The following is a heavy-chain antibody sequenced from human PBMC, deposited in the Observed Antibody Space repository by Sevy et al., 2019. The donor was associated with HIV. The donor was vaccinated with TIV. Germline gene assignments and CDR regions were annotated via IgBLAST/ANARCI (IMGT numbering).Heavy chain of an antibody. CDR1: GFTFSSYS. J-gene: IGHJ6*02. CDR2: ISSSSSYI. V-gene: IGHV3-21*01. Sequence: GGSLRLSCAASGFTFSSYSMNWVRQAPWKGLEWVSSISSSSSYIYYADSVKGRFTISRDNAKNSLYLQMNSLRAEETAVYYCARDLTLGYCSGGSCYGGGYYYYGMDVWGQGTTVTVSS. D-gene: IGHD2-15*01. CDR3: ARDLTLGYCSGGSCYGGGYYYYGMDV.